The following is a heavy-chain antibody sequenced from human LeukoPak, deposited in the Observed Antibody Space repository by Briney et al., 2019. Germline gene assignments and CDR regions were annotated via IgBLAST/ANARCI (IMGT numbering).Heavy chain of an antibody. Sequence: PGGSLRLSCAASGFTFRDYDMTWIRQAPGKGLEWVSYISSSDTTMYNADSVKGRFTISRDNAKNSPYLQMNSLRAEDTAVYYCARAPTYGPGSSFDYWGQGTLVTVSS. CDR2: ISSSDTTM. J-gene: IGHJ4*02. CDR1: GFTFRDYD. CDR3: ARAPTYGPGSSFDY. V-gene: IGHV3-11*01. D-gene: IGHD3-10*01.